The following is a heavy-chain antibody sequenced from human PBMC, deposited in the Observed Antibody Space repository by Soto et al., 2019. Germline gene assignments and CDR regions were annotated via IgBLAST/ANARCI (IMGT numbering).Heavy chain of an antibody. V-gene: IGHV1-69*02. CDR2: IIPILGIA. J-gene: IGHJ5*02. Sequence: QVQLVQSGAEVKKPGSSVKVSCKASGGTFSSYTISWVRQAPGQGLEWMGRIIPILGIANYAQKFQGRVTITADKSTSTAYMELSSLRSEDTAVDYCASDPKSPRDGYKFDAPWGQGTLVTVSS. CDR1: GGTFSSYT. CDR3: ASDPKSPRDGYKFDAP. D-gene: IGHD5-12*01.